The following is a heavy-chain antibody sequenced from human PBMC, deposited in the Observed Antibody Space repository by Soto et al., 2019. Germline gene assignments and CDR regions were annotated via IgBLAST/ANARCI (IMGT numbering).Heavy chain of an antibody. Sequence: PSETLSLTCTVSGGSISSSSYYWGWIRQPPGKGLEWIGSIYYSGSTYYNPSLKSRVTISVDTSKNQFSLKLSSVTAADTAVYYCARHTYSSSWVNSYYYYGMDVWGQGTTVTVSS. CDR3: ARHTYSSSWVNSYYYYGMDV. CDR1: GGSISSSSYY. J-gene: IGHJ6*02. D-gene: IGHD6-13*01. V-gene: IGHV4-39*01. CDR2: IYYSGST.